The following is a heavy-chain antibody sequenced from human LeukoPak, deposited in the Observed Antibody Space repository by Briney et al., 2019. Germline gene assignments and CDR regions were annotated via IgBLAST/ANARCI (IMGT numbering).Heavy chain of an antibody. J-gene: IGHJ4*02. Sequence: ASVKVSCKASGGTFSSYAISWVGQAPGQGLEGMGGVIPIFGTANYAQKFQGRVTITTDESTSTAYVELRSLRSEDTAVYYCAGVNCETGDDFDYWGQGTLVTVS. CDR1: GGTFSSYA. D-gene: IGHD7-27*01. V-gene: IGHV1-69*05. CDR2: VIPIFGTA. CDR3: AGVNCETGDDFDY.